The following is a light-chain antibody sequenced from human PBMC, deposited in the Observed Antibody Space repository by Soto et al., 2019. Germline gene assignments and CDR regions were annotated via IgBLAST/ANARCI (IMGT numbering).Light chain of an antibody. V-gene: IGLV2-14*01. Sequence: QSVLTQPASVSGSPGQSITISCTGTSGDVGVYNYVSWYQQHPGKAPKLMIYDVTNRPSGVSNRFSGSKSGNTASLTISGLQAEDEADYYCSSYTSSTTLVFGGGTKVTVL. J-gene: IGLJ2*01. CDR1: SGDVGVYNY. CDR2: DVT. CDR3: SSYTSSTTLV.